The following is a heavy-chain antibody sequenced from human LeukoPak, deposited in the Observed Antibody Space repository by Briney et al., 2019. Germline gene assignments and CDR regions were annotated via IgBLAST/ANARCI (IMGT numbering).Heavy chain of an antibody. Sequence: GGSLRLSCAASGFTFSSYAMHWVRQAPGKGLEYVSAMSSNGGSTYYANSVKGRFTISRDNSKNTLFLQMGSLRGEDMAVYYCARFTSPRGMDVWGQGTTVTVFS. CDR3: ARFTSPRGMDV. CDR2: MSSNGGST. J-gene: IGHJ6*02. V-gene: IGHV3-64*01. CDR1: GFTFSSYA.